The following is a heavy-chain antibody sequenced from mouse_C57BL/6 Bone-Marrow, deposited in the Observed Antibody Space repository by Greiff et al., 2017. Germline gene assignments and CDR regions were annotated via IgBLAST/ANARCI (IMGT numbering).Heavy chain of an antibody. CDR3: AREYYGSSFWFAY. Sequence: QVQLQQPGAELVMPGASVKLSCKASGYTFTSYWMHWVQPRPGHGLEWIGEIDPSDSYTHYNQKFKVKSTLTVDKSSSTAYMQLSSLTSEDSAVYYCAREYYGSSFWFAYWGQGTRVTVAA. CDR1: GYTFTSYW. J-gene: IGHJ3*01. V-gene: IGHV1-69*01. CDR2: IDPSDSYT. D-gene: IGHD1-1*01.